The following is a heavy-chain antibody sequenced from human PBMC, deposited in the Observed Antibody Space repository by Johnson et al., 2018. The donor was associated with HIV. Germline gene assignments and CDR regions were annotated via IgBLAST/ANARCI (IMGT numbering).Heavy chain of an antibody. CDR2: VADDGGYQ. CDR3: ARVITMLVVVIGDI. CDR1: GFTFSSFA. J-gene: IGHJ3*02. D-gene: IGHD3-22*01. Sequence: QMQLVEYGGGVVQPGRSLRLSCAGSGFTFSSFAIHWVRQAPGKGLEWVAVVADDGGYQDYADYGKGRFTVSRDNCRDTMYLQMNSLRDEDTAVYYCARVITMLVVVIGDIWGQGTMVTVSS. V-gene: IGHV3-30*14.